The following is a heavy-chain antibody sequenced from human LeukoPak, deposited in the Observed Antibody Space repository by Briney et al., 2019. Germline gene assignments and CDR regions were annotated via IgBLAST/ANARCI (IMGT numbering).Heavy chain of an antibody. V-gene: IGHV1-2*02. CDR2: INPNSGGT. J-gene: IGHJ4*02. Sequence: GASVKVSCKASGYTFTGYYMHWVRQAPGQGLEWMGWINPNSGGTNYAQKFQGRVTMTRDTSISTAYMELSRLRSDDTAVYYCASAPIPLYCGGDCYGGWGQGTLVTVSS. CDR3: ASAPIPLYCGGDCYGG. CDR1: GYTFTGYY. D-gene: IGHD2-21*02.